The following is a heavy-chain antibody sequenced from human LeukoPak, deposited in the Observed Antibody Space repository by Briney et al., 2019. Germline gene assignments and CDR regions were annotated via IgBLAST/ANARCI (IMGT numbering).Heavy chain of an antibody. CDR1: GYTFTGYY. D-gene: IGHD7-27*01. Sequence: ASVKVSCKASGYTFTGYYMHWVRQAPGQGLEWMGRINPNSGGTNYAQKFQGRVTMTRDTSISTAYMELSRLRSDDTAVYYCARDRAKWGSGDAFDIWGQGTMVTVSS. V-gene: IGHV1-2*06. CDR3: ARDRAKWGSGDAFDI. CDR2: INPNSGGT. J-gene: IGHJ3*02.